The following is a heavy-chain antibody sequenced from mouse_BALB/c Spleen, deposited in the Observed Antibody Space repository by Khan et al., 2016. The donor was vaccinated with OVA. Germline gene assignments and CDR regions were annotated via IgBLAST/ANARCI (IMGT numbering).Heavy chain of an antibody. Sequence: VQLQQSGPGLVKPSQSLSLTCTVTGYSITSDYAWNWIRQFPGNKLEWMGYISYSGSTSYNPSLKSRISITRDTSKNQFFLQLKSVTTEEKATYYCARVGYDGYAMDFWGQGTSVTVSS. J-gene: IGHJ4*01. D-gene: IGHD2-2*01. CDR3: ARVGYDGYAMDF. V-gene: IGHV3-2*02. CDR2: ISYSGST. CDR1: GYSITSDYA.